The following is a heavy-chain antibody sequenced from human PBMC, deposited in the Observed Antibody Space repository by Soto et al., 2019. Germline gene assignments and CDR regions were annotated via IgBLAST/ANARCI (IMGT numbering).Heavy chain of an antibody. CDR3: AGGSKERFRVSGMDV. J-gene: IGHJ6*02. CDR2: IITFFGAA. V-gene: IGHV1-69*01. CDR1: GGRFSTYA. D-gene: IGHD1-1*01. Sequence: QVQLVQSGAEVRKPGSSVRVSCKASGGRFSTYAFNWMRQAPGQGLEWLGGIITFFGAAMYAQKFQGRVTITADELTTTAYMELRGLRSEETAVYYCAGGSKERFRVSGMDVWGQGTTVTVSS.